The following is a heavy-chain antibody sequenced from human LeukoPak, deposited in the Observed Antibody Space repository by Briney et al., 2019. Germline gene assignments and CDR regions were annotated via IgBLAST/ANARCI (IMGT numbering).Heavy chain of an antibody. V-gene: IGHV3-7*04. Sequence: QPGGSLRLSCAASGFTFSSYAMSWVRQAPGSGLEWVANIKQDGSDKYYVDSVEGRFTISRDNAKNSLYLEMNSLRVEDTAVYYCARDHDGDSEYFDYWGQGTLVTVSS. CDR3: ARDHDGDSEYFDY. J-gene: IGHJ4*02. CDR1: GFTFSSYA. D-gene: IGHD4-17*01. CDR2: IKQDGSDK.